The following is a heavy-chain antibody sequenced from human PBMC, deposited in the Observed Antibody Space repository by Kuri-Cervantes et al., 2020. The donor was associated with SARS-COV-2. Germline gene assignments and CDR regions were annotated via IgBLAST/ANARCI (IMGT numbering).Heavy chain of an antibody. CDR1: GGSISSGGYY. CDR2: IYYSVST. D-gene: IGHD3-22*01. J-gene: IGHJ5*02. Sequence: LRLSCTVSGGSISSGGYYWSWIRQHPGKGLEWIGYIYYSVSTYYNPSLKSRVTISIDTSKNQFSLKLSSVTAADTAVYYCAGGTPVGYHDSSGYYYNWFDPWGQGTLVTVSS. V-gene: IGHV4-31*03. CDR3: AGGTPVGYHDSSGYYYNWFDP.